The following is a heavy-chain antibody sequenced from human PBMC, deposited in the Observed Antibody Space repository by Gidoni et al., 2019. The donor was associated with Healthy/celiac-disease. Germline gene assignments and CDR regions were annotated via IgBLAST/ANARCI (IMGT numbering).Heavy chain of an antibody. V-gene: IGHV3-43*01. CDR3: AKDIGFRFLEWLPYFDY. J-gene: IGHJ4*02. CDR2: ISWDGGST. CDR1: GFTFDDYT. Sequence: EVQLVESGGVVVQPGGSLRLSCAASGFTFDDYTMHWVRQAPGKDLEWVSLISWDGGSTYYADSVKGRFTISRDNSKNSLYLQMNSLRTEDTALYYCAKDIGFRFLEWLPYFDYWGQGTLVTVSS. D-gene: IGHD3-3*01.